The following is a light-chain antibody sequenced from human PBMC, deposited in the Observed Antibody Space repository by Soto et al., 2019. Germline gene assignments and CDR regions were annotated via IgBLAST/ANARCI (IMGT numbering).Light chain of an antibody. J-gene: IGLJ1*01. CDR2: SNT. Sequence: QAVVTQPPSVSETPGQRVTISCSGSSSNIGSDTVNWYRQLPETAPKLLIYSNTQRPSGVPDRFSGSKSGTSASLAISGLQSEDEADYYCAVWDDSLNGCVFGTGTKLTVL. CDR3: AVWDDSLNGCV. CDR1: SSNIGSDT. V-gene: IGLV1-44*01.